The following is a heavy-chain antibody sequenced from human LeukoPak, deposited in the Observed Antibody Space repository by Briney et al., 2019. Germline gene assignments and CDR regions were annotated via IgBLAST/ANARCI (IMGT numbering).Heavy chain of an antibody. CDR1: GYSFSSYW. J-gene: IGHJ5*02. Sequence: GESLKISCKGSGYSFSSYWIAWVRQMPGKGLEWMAMIHAGDSETRYSPSFQGQVSLSVDKSINTAYLQWRSLKASDTAIYYCARKATGGWNHFDPWGQGTLVTVSS. CDR2: IHAGDSET. V-gene: IGHV5-51*01. D-gene: IGHD6-19*01. CDR3: ARKATGGWNHFDP.